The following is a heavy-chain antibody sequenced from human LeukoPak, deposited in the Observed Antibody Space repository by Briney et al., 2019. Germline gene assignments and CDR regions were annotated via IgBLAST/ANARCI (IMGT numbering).Heavy chain of an antibody. D-gene: IGHD6-13*01. CDR2: ISYDGSNK. V-gene: IGHV3-30-3*01. Sequence: GGSLRLSCAASGFTFSSYAMHWVRQAPGKGLEWVAVISYDGSNKYYADSVKGRFTISRDNSKNTLYLQMNSLRAEDTAVYYCALDSSSWSQYWGQGTLVTVSS. J-gene: IGHJ4*02. CDR1: GFTFSSYA. CDR3: ALDSSSWSQY.